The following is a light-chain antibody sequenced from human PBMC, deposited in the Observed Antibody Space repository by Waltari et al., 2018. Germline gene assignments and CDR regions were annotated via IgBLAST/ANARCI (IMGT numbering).Light chain of an antibody. V-gene: IGLV2-11*01. CDR3: CAYAGGPWV. Sequence: QSALTQPRPVSGSPGQSVTVPSTGTSSDLGAHNHFSWYQHYPGRAPKVMIHDVNKRPSGVPHRFSGSRSGNTASLTISGLQAEDEADYYCCAYAGGPWVFGGGTRVTVL. CDR2: DVN. CDR1: SSDLGAHNH. J-gene: IGLJ3*02.